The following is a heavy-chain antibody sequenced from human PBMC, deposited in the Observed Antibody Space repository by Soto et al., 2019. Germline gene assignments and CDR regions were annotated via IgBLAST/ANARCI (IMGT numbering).Heavy chain of an antibody. J-gene: IGHJ5*02. D-gene: IGHD3-3*01. CDR2: IKQDGSEK. V-gene: IGHV3-7*01. Sequence: GGSLRLSCAASGFTFSSYWMSWVRQAPGKGLEWVANIKQDGSEKYYVDSVKGRFTISRDNAKNSVYLQMNSLRAEDRAVYYCAREAQGDGYDYDFWSGYHYPTWFDPWGQGTLVTVSS. CDR3: AREAQGDGYDYDFWSGYHYPTWFDP. CDR1: GFTFSSYW.